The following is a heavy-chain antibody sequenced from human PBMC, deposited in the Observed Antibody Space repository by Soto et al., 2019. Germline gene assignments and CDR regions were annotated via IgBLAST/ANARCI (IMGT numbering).Heavy chain of an antibody. Sequence: PSETLSLTCTVSGGSISSGDYYWSWIRQPPGKGLEWIGYIYYSGSTYYNPSLKSRVTISVDTSKNQFSLKLSSVTAADTAVYYCARASITMIVVPFDYWGQGTQVTVSS. CDR3: ARASITMIVVPFDY. CDR2: IYYSGST. CDR1: GGSISSGDYY. V-gene: IGHV4-30-4*01. J-gene: IGHJ4*02. D-gene: IGHD3-22*01.